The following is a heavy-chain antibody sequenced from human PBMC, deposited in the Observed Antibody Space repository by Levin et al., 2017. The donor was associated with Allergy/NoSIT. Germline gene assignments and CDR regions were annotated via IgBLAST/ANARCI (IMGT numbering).Heavy chain of an antibody. J-gene: IGHJ3*02. D-gene: IGHD2-8*01. V-gene: IGHV4-39*01. Sequence: PSETLSLTCTVSGGSISSSSYYWGWIRQPPGTGLEWIGSIYYSGSTYYNPSLKSRVTISVDTSKNQFSLKLSSVTAADTAVYYCARAAVYHDAFDIWGQGTMVTVSS. CDR1: GGSISSSSYY. CDR3: ARAAVYHDAFDI. CDR2: IYYSGST.